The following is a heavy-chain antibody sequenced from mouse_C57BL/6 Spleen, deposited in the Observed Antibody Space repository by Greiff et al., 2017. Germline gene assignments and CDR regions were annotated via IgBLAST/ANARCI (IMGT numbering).Heavy chain of an antibody. D-gene: IGHD2-4*01. J-gene: IGHJ2*01. CDR3: AREGGAYDYDPYFDY. CDR2: IDPNSGGT. Sequence: QVQLQQPGAELVKPGASVKMSCKASGYTFTSYWMHWVKQRPGRGLEWIGRIDPNSGGTKYNEKFKSKATLTVDKSSSTAYMQLSSLTSADSAVCYWAREGGAYDYDPYFDYWGQGTTLTVSS. V-gene: IGHV1-72*01. CDR1: GYTFTSYW.